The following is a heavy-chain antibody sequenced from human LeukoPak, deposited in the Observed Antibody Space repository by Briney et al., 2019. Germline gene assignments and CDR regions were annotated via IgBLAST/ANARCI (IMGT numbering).Heavy chain of an antibody. Sequence: PGGSLRVSCAASGFTVSSNYMSWVRQAPGKGLEWVSVIYSGGSTYYADSVKGRFTISRDNSKNTLYLQMNSLRAEDTAVYYCARDESFYGSGRYYWGQGTLVTVSS. D-gene: IGHD3-10*01. CDR3: ARDESFYGSGRYY. J-gene: IGHJ4*02. CDR2: IYSGGST. CDR1: GFTVSSNY. V-gene: IGHV3-53*01.